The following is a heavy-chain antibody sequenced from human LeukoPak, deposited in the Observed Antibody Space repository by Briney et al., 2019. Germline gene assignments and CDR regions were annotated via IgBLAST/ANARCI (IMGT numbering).Heavy chain of an antibody. CDR2: ISSSGSTI. D-gene: IGHD2-21*02. J-gene: IGHJ4*02. CDR3: ARVAYCAGDCHHMDS. Sequence: PGGSLRLSCAASGFTFSDYYMSWIRQAPGKGLEWVSYISSSGSTIYYADSVKGRFTISRDNAKNLLYLQMNSLRAEDTAVYYCARVAYCAGDCHHMDSWGQGTLVTVSS. V-gene: IGHV3-11*04. CDR1: GFTFSDYY.